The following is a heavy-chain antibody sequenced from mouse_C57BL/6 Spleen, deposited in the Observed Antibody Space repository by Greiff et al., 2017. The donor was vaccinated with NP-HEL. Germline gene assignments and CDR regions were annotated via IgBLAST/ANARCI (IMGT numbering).Heavy chain of an antibody. Sequence: QVQLQQSGAELVKPGASVKMSCKASGYTFTSYWITWVKQRPGQGLEWIGDIYPGSGSTNYNEKFKSKATLTVDTSSSTAYMQLSSLTSEDSAVYYCARGGSNWGNFDYWGQGTTLTVSS. CDR3: ARGGSNWGNFDY. J-gene: IGHJ2*01. CDR2: IYPGSGST. CDR1: GYTFTSYW. D-gene: IGHD2-5*01. V-gene: IGHV1-55*01.